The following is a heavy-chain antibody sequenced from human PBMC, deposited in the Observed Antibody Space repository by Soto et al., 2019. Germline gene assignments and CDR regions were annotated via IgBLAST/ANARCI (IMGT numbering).Heavy chain of an antibody. D-gene: IGHD5-18*01. CDR1: GYTFTTYA. Sequence: FQLVQSGAEVKKPGASVEVSCKASGYTFTTYAMHWVRQAPGQRLEWMGWINAGNGNTKYSQKFQGRVTITRDTSASTAYMELSSLRSEDTAVYYFARDPGYSYGYNWGQGTLVTVSS. J-gene: IGHJ4*02. CDR3: ARDPGYSYGYN. V-gene: IGHV1-3*01. CDR2: INAGNGNT.